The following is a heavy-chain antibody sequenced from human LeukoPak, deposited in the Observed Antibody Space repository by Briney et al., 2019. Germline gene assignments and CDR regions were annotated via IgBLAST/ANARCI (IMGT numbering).Heavy chain of an antibody. CDR2: ISSGGSTI. CDR3: ARGIPLWSYYFDY. V-gene: IGHV3-48*03. Sequence: GGSLRLSCAASGFTFSSYEMNWVRQAPGKGLEWVSYISSGGSTIYYADSVKGRFTISRDNAKNSLYLQMNSLRAEDTAVYYCARGIPLWSYYFDYWGQGTLVTVSS. CDR1: GFTFSSYE. D-gene: IGHD3-10*01. J-gene: IGHJ4*02.